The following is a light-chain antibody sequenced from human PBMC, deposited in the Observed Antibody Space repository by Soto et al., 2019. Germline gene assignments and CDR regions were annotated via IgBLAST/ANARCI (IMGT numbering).Light chain of an antibody. J-gene: IGKJ2*01. CDR3: QHYNDYSYT. CDR2: KAS. CDR1: QSVSVW. Sequence: DIQMTQSPSTLSASVGDRVTITCRASQSVSVWLAWYQQKPGKAPKLLIYKASSLESGVPSRFSGSGSGTEFTLTISSLQPDDFATYYCQHYNDYSYTFGQGTKLEIK. V-gene: IGKV1-5*03.